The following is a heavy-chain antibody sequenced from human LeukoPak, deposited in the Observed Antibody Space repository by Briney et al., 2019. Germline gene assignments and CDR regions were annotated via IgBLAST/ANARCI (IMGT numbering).Heavy chain of an antibody. CDR1: GFTFSNYW. D-gene: IGHD3-10*01. Sequence: GGSLRLSCAASGFTFSNYWMSWVRQAPGKGPEWVANIKKDGSEKYYVDSVKGRFTISRDNAKNSLYLQMNSLRAEDTAVYYCARGGSYDGSGSYREDAFDIWGQGTTVTVSS. J-gene: IGHJ3*02. V-gene: IGHV3-7*01. CDR2: IKKDGSEK. CDR3: ARGGSYDGSGSYREDAFDI.